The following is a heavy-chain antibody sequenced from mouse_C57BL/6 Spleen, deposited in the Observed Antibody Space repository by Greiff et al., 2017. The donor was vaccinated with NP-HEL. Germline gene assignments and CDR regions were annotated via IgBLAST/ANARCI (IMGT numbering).Heavy chain of an antibody. Sequence: EVKLVESGGGLVQPKGSLKLSCAASGFSFNTYAMNWVRQAPGKGLEWVARIRSKSNNYATYYADSVKDRFTISRDDSESMLYLQMNNLKTEDTAMYYCVRHHGLYYAMDYWGQGTSVTVSS. CDR2: IRSKSNNYAT. V-gene: IGHV10-1*01. D-gene: IGHD1-1*01. CDR3: VRHHGLYYAMDY. J-gene: IGHJ4*01. CDR1: GFSFNTYA.